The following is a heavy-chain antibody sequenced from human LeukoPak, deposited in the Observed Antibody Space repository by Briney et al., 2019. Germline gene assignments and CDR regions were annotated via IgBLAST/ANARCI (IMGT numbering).Heavy chain of an antibody. Sequence: SSETLSLTCAVSGGSISSSNWWSWVRQPPGKGLEWIGEINHSGSTNYNPSLKSRVTISVDTSKNQFSLKLSSVTAADTAVYYCARGTSSIFGVVIAAFDIWGQGTMVTVSS. CDR3: ARGTSSIFGVVIAAFDI. CDR2: INHSGST. CDR1: GGSISSSNW. D-gene: IGHD3-3*01. V-gene: IGHV4-4*02. J-gene: IGHJ3*02.